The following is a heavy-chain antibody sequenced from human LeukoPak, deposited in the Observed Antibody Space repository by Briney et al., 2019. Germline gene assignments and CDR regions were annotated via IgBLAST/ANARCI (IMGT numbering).Heavy chain of an antibody. Sequence: ASVRVSCKASGYTFTAYYIRWVRQAPGQGLEYMGWINPNSGGTNYAQKFQGRVTMTRDTSISTAYMELSRLRSDDTAVYYCARLKVVGGVDWWGQGTLVTVSS. CDR1: GYTFTAYY. J-gene: IGHJ4*02. CDR3: ARLKVVGGVDW. D-gene: IGHD6-6*01. V-gene: IGHV1-2*02. CDR2: INPNSGGT.